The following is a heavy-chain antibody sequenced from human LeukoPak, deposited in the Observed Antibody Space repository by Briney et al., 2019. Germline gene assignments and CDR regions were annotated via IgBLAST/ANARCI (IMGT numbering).Heavy chain of an antibody. D-gene: IGHD5-12*01. V-gene: IGHV1-69*05. CDR3: ARGGVATIRAFDI. Sequence: SVKVSCKASGGTFSSYAISWVRQAPGQGLEWMGGIIPIFGTANYAQKFQGRVTITTDESTSTPYMELSSLRSEDTAVYYCARGGVATIRAFDIWGQGTMVTVSS. CDR2: IIPIFGTA. J-gene: IGHJ3*02. CDR1: GGTFSSYA.